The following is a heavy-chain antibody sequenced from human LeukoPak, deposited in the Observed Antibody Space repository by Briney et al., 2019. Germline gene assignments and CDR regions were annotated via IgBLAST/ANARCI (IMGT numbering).Heavy chain of an antibody. Sequence: PGGSLRLSCAASRFTFDDYAMHWVRQAPGKGLEWVSGISWNSGSIGYADSVKGRFTISRDNAKNSLYLQMNSLRAEDTALYYCAKDMTSSGWFDAFDIWGPGTMVNVSS. CDR2: ISWNSGSI. J-gene: IGHJ3*02. CDR3: AKDMTSSGWFDAFDI. V-gene: IGHV3-9*01. D-gene: IGHD6-19*01. CDR1: RFTFDDYA.